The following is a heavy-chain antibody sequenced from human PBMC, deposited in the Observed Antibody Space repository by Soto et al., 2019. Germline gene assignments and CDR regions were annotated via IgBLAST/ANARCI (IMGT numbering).Heavy chain of an antibody. D-gene: IGHD3-10*01. CDR2: IIPILGIA. CDR1: GGTFSSYT. CDR3: ARDSSLQYGSGHV. Sequence: SVKVSCKASGGTFSSYTISWVRQAPGQGLEWMGRIIPILGIANYAQKFQGRVTITADKSTSTAYMELSSLRSEDTAVYYCARDSSLQYGSGHVWGQGTTVTVSS. V-gene: IGHV1-69*04. J-gene: IGHJ6*02.